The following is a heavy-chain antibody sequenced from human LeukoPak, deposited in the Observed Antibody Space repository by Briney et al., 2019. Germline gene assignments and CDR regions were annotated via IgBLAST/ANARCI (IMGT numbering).Heavy chain of an antibody. V-gene: IGHV3-30-3*01. CDR3: ARDTRVVPNTYYFDY. Sequence: PGRSLRLSCAASGFTFSSYAMHWVRQAPGKGLEWVAVISYDGSNKYYADSVKGRFTISRDNSKNTLYLQMNSLRAEDTAVYYCARDTRVVPNTYYFDYWGQGTLVTVSS. J-gene: IGHJ4*02. CDR1: GFTFSSYA. CDR2: ISYDGSNK. D-gene: IGHD2-2*01.